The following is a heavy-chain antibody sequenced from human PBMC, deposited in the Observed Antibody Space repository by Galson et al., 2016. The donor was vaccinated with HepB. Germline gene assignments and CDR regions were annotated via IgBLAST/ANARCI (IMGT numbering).Heavy chain of an antibody. CDR3: ARDKGEAGGKHSFYMDV. CDR2: INPNTGDT. V-gene: IGHV1-2*06. J-gene: IGHJ6*03. D-gene: IGHD2-8*02. CDR1: GYTFTDYYF. Sequence: SGYTFTDYYFMYWVRQAPGQGLEWIGRINPNTGDTNYAQKFQGRVTMTRDTSISTAYMDLTRLTDEDTAVYYCARDKGEAGGKHSFYMDVWGKGTTVTVSS.